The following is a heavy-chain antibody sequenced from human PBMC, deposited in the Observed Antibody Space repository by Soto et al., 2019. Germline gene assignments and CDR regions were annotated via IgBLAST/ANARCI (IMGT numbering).Heavy chain of an antibody. CDR3: AKHSRGSSPRPFDP. V-gene: IGHV3-23*01. J-gene: IGHJ5*02. D-gene: IGHD3-22*01. CDR1: GFTFNNYA. Sequence: PGGSLRLSCAASGFTFNNYAMTWVRQAPGKGLEWVSVISGSGSTTYYADSVKGRFTISRDNSRNTLYLQMNSLRAEDTAVYYCAKHSRGSSPRPFDPWGQGTMVTVPS. CDR2: ISGSGSTT.